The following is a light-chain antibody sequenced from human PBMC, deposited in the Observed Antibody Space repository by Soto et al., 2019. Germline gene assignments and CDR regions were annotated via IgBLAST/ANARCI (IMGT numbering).Light chain of an antibody. Sequence: QSVLTQPASVSGSPGQLITISCTGTSSDVGGYNYVSWYQQHPGKAPKLMIYDVSNRPSGVSNRFSGSKSGNTASLTISGLQAEDEADYYCSSYTSSSILVVFGGGTKLTVL. CDR1: SSDVGGYNY. J-gene: IGLJ2*01. CDR2: DVS. V-gene: IGLV2-14*01. CDR3: SSYTSSSILVV.